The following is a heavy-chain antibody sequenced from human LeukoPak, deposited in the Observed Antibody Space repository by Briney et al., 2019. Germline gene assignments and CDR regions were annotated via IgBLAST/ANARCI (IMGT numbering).Heavy chain of an antibody. J-gene: IGHJ4*02. Sequence: ASVKVSCKASGYTFTNYDINWVRQATGQGLEWMGWMNPNSGNTGYAQKFQGRVTMTINTSISTAYMELRNLRSDDTAVYYCAREGLGELTLDYWGQGTLVTVSS. CDR3: AREGLGELTLDY. V-gene: IGHV1-8*01. CDR1: GYTFTNYD. D-gene: IGHD3-16*01. CDR2: MNPNSGNT.